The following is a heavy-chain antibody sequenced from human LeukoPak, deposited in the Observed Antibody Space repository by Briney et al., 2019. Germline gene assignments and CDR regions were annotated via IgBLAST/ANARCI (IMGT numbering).Heavy chain of an antibody. D-gene: IGHD1-20*01. Sequence: GGSLRLSCAASGFTFSSYSMNWVRQAPGKGLEWVSSISSSSSYIYYADSVKGRFTISRDNAKNSLYLQMNSLRAEDTAVYYRARVDNWNRRPQFDYWGQGTLVTVSS. V-gene: IGHV3-21*01. CDR1: GFTFSSYS. J-gene: IGHJ4*02. CDR2: ISSSSSYI. CDR3: ARVDNWNRRPQFDY.